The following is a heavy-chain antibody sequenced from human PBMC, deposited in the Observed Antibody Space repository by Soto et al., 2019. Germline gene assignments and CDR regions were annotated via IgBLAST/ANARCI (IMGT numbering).Heavy chain of an antibody. CDR2: ISPDGRTT. D-gene: IGHD3-10*01. Sequence: PGGSLRLSCLASGYVFSGHWVHWVRQVPGKGLVWVSRISPDGRTTTYADSVKGRFTISRDNAKSTLYLQMNSLTVEDGAVYYCADSWLPTSYWGPGTLVTVSS. V-gene: IGHV3-74*01. CDR3: ADSWLPTSY. CDR1: GYVFSGHW. J-gene: IGHJ4*02.